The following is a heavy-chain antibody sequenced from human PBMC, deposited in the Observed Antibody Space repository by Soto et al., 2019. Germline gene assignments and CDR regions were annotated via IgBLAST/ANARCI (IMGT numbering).Heavy chain of an antibody. CDR1: GFTFSSYE. V-gene: IGHV3-48*03. J-gene: IGHJ4*02. CDR2: XSSSGSIK. CDR3: XXXXXXXXXXXXXXXXXXX. Sequence: EVQLVESGGGLVQPGGSLRLSCAASGFTFSSYEMNWVRXXXXXXXXXXXXXSSSGSIKYYADSVKGRFTISRDNAKNSLXLQXXXXXXXXXXXXXXXXXXXXXXXXXXXXXXXXXXXQGTLVTVSS.